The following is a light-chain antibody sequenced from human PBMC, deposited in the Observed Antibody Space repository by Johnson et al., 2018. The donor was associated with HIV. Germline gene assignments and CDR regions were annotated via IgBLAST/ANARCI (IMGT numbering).Light chain of an antibody. CDR3: ASWDRSLTVGTV. J-gene: IGLJ1*01. CDR2: ENN. V-gene: IGLV1-51*01. Sequence: VLTQPPSVSAAPGQKVDISCSGSSSNIESDYVSWYQQLPGKAPKLLIYENNKRPSGIPDRFSGSKSGTSATLDITGLQTGDEADYYCASWDRSLTVGTVFGPGTRVTVL. CDR1: SSNIESDY.